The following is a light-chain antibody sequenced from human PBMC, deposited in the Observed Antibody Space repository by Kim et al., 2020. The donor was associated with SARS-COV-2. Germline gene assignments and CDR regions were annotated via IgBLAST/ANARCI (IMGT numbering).Light chain of an antibody. CDR3: NSYTSSTSDV. CDR2: DVT. Sequence: GRSITISCTGTSSDVGHYNSVSWYQQHPGKPPKLMIYDVTKRPSGVSIRFSGSKSGNTASLTISGLQAEDEAEYYCNSYTSSTSDVFGTGTKVTVL. V-gene: IGLV2-14*04. J-gene: IGLJ1*01. CDR1: SSDVGHYNS.